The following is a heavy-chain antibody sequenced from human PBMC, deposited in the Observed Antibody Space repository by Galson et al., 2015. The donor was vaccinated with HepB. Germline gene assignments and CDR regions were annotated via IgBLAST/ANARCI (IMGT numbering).Heavy chain of an antibody. Sequence: SLRLSCAASGFTFSSYAMHWVRQAPGKGLEWVAVISYDGSNKYYANSVKGRFTISRDNSKNTLYLQMNSLRAEDTAVYYCARDPNCSGGSCYPYFAEYFQHWGQGTLVTVSS. CDR3: ARDPNCSGGSCYPYFAEYFQH. CDR1: GFTFSSYA. CDR2: ISYDGSNK. D-gene: IGHD2-15*01. J-gene: IGHJ1*01. V-gene: IGHV3-30-3*01.